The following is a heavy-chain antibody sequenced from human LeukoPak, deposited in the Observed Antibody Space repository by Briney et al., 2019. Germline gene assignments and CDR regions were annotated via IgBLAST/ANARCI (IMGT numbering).Heavy chain of an antibody. V-gene: IGHV3-66*01. Sequence: PGGSLRLSCAASGFTVSDNYMTWVRQAPGKGLEWVSIIYSGGSTFHTDSVKGRFTISRDNSKNTLYLQMNSLRADDTALYYCAKGALAAAGSGFDYWGQGTLVTVSS. J-gene: IGHJ4*02. D-gene: IGHD6-13*01. CDR2: IYSGGST. CDR3: AKGALAAAGSGFDY. CDR1: GFTVSDNY.